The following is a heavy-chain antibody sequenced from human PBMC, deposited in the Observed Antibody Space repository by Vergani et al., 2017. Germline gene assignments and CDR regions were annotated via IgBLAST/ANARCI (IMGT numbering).Heavy chain of an antibody. CDR1: GFTFSSYG. V-gene: IGHV3-33*06. CDR2: IWYDGSNK. CDR3: AKDGSYQEIGGTVTLFFDY. D-gene: IGHD4-17*01. Sequence: QVQLVESGGGVVQPGRSLRLSCAASGFTFSSYGMHWVRQAPGKGLEWVAVIWYDGSNKYYADSVKGRFTISRDNSNNTLYLQMNSLRAEDTAVYYCAKDGSYQEIGGTVTLFFDYWGQGTLVTVSS. J-gene: IGHJ4*02.